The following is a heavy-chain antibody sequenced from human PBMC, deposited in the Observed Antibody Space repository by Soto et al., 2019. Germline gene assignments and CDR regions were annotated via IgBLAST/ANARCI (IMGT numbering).Heavy chain of an antibody. Sequence: QVQLQESGPALVKPSQTLSLTCTVSGGSISSGGYYWGWIRHPPGKGLEWIGYIYYRGSTYYNPSLKSRVTISIDTSKNQFSLMLGSVTAAVTPVYYCARERNYDSSGYSYYYGMDVWGQGTTVTVSS. J-gene: IGHJ6*02. V-gene: IGHV4-31*03. CDR1: GGSISSGGYY. CDR3: ARERNYDSSGYSYYYGMDV. CDR2: IYYRGST. D-gene: IGHD3-22*01.